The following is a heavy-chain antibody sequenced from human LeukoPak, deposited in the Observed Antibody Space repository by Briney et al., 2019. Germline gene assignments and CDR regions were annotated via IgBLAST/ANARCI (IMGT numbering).Heavy chain of an antibody. CDR1: GGAFSGYY. V-gene: IGHV4-34*01. CDR3: ARHERYSTEFDY. Sequence: SETLSLTCAVYGGAFSGYYWSWIRQPPGKGLEWIGEINHSGSTYYNPSLKSRVTISVDTSKNQFSLKLSSVTAADTAVYYCARHERYSTEFDYWGQGTLVTVSS. CDR2: INHSGST. J-gene: IGHJ4*02. D-gene: IGHD6-13*01.